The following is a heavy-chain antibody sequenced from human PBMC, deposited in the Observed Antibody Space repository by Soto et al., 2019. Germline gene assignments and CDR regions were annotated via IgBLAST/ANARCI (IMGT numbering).Heavy chain of an antibody. CDR1: GFTFRSYA. CDR2: ISRDGSNK. V-gene: IGHV3-30*04. D-gene: IGHD3-10*01. Sequence: GGSLRLSCAASGFTFRSYAIHWVRQAPGKGLEWVAVISRDGSNKYYVDSVKGRFTISRDNSKDTVYLQMNSLRDEDSAMFYCARSRSGAVADSFDFWGQGTLITVSS. J-gene: IGHJ4*02. CDR3: ARSRSGAVADSFDF.